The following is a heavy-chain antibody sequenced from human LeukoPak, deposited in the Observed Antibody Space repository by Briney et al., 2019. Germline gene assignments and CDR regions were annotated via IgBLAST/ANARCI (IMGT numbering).Heavy chain of an antibody. CDR3: LTILEATIDAFDI. CDR1: GFTFRKYW. V-gene: IGHV3-74*01. J-gene: IGHJ3*02. D-gene: IGHD1-26*01. CDR2: INPDDEST. Sequence: GGSLRLSCVASGFTFRKYWLHWVRQAPGKGLEWVSRINPDDESTSYADSVRGRFTISRDNAKNTLYLQMNSLRAEDTAVYYCLTILEATIDAFDIWGQGTMVTVSS.